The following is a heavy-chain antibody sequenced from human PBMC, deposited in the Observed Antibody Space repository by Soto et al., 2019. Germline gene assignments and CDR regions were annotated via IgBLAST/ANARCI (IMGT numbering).Heavy chain of an antibody. Sequence: GGSLRLSCAASGFTFRSYWIHWVRQVPGKGLLWVSRINPDGSSTNYADSVKGRFTISRDNAKNTVCLQMDSLRADDTSVYYCAREGALKPFSSWGQGALVTVSS. CDR3: AREGALKPFSS. J-gene: IGHJ5*02. CDR2: INPDGSST. V-gene: IGHV3-74*01. CDR1: GFTFRSYW.